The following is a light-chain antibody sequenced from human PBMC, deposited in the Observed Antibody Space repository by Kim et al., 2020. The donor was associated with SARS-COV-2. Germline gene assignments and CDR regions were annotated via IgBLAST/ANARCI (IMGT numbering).Light chain of an antibody. Sequence: SYELTQPPSVSVAPGKTARITCGGDNIATKGVHWYQQKPGQAPLLVIFFDSDRPSGITERFSGSNSLNTATLTISRVEAGDEADYYCQVWESSSDLWVFGGGTQLTVL. CDR1: NIATKG. CDR3: QVWESSSDLWV. CDR2: FDS. V-gene: IGLV3-21*01. J-gene: IGLJ3*02.